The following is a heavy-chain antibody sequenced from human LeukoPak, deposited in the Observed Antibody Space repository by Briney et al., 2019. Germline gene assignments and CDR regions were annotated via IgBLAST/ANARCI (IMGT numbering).Heavy chain of an antibody. J-gene: IGHJ4*02. CDR2: IIPISGTA. D-gene: IGHD3-9*01. V-gene: IGHV1-69*01. Sequence: SVKVSCKASGGTFSSYAISWVRQAPGQGLEWMGGIIPISGTANYAQKFQGRVTITADESTSTAYMELSSLRSEDTAVYYCARVPGFGILTADYWGQGTLVTVSS. CDR3: ARVPGFGILTADY. CDR1: GGTFSSYA.